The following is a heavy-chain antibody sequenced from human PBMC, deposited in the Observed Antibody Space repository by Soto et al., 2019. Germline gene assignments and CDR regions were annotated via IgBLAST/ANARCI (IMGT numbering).Heavy chain of an antibody. Sequence: ASVKVSCKTSGYTFTGYYIQWVRQAPGQGLEWMGWSNPKSGGTKYAQRFQGRVTMTSDTSINTAYMEVTRLTSDDTAVYYCARQDNWDDDRSFDYWRQGTLVTVSS. J-gene: IGHJ4*02. CDR1: GYTFTGYY. CDR3: ARQDNWDDDRSFDY. D-gene: IGHD1-20*01. CDR2: SNPKSGGT. V-gene: IGHV1-2*02.